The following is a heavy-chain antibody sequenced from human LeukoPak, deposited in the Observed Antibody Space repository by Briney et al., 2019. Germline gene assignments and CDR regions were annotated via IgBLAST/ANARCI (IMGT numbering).Heavy chain of an antibody. J-gene: IGHJ4*02. CDR1: GFTFSSYA. D-gene: IGHD5-24*01. CDR2: ISYDGSNK. V-gene: IGHV3-30-3*01. CDR3: ARDLGNRRDGYDG. Sequence: PGGSLRLSCAASGFTFSSYAMHWVRQAPGKGLEWVAVISYDGSNKYYADSVKGRFTISRDNSKNTLYLQMNSLRAEDTAVYYCARDLGNRRDGYDGWGQGTLVTVSS.